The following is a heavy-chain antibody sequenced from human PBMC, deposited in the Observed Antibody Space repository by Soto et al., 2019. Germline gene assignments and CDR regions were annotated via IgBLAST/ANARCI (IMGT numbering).Heavy chain of an antibody. D-gene: IGHD3-10*01. Sequence: SETLSLTCAVYCGSFSGYYWSWIRQPPGKGLEWIGEINHSGSTNYNPSLKSRVTISVDTSKNQFSLKLSSVTAADTAVYYCARGITGRDYYYYMDVWGKGTTVTVSS. CDR2: INHSGST. CDR1: CGSFSGYY. CDR3: ARGITGRDYYYYMDV. V-gene: IGHV4-34*01. J-gene: IGHJ6*03.